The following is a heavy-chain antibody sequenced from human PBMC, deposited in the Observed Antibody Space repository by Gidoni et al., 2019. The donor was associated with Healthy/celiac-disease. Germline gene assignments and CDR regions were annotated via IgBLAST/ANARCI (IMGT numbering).Heavy chain of an antibody. V-gene: IGHV1-46*01. CDR1: GYTFTSYY. CDR2: INPSGGST. CDR3: ARDSYSSGSYPHDAFDI. D-gene: IGHD6-19*01. J-gene: IGHJ3*02. Sequence: QVQLVQSGAEVKKPGASVKVSCKASGYTFTSYYMHWVRQAPGQGLEWMGIINPSGGSTSYAQKFQGRVTMTRDTSTSTVYMELSSLRSEDTAVYYCARDSYSSGSYPHDAFDIWGQGTMVTVSS.